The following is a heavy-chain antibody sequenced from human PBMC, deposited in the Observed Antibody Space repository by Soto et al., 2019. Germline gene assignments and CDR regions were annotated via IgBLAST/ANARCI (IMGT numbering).Heavy chain of an antibody. D-gene: IGHD6-19*01. V-gene: IGHV5-51*01. CDR2: IYPGDSDT. J-gene: IGHJ4*02. Sequence: GESLKISCKGSGYSFTSYWIGWVRQMPGKGLEWMGIIYPGDSDTRYSPSFQGQVTISADKSISTAYLQWSSLKASDTAMYYCARRGRGGSGWYRNFDYWGQGTLVTVSS. CDR1: GYSFTSYW. CDR3: ARRGRGGSGWYRNFDY.